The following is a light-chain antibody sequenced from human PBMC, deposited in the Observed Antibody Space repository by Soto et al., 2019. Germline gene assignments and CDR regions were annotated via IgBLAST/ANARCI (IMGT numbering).Light chain of an antibody. Sequence: QSALTQPASVSGSPGQSITISCTGTSSDVGSYNLVSWYQQHPGKAPKLMIYEGSKRPSGVSNRFSGSKSGNTASLTISGLQAEDEADYYCCSYAGSSIPVVFGGGTKDTVL. V-gene: IGLV2-23*01. CDR2: EGS. CDR1: SSDVGSYNL. CDR3: CSYAGSSIPVV. J-gene: IGLJ2*01.